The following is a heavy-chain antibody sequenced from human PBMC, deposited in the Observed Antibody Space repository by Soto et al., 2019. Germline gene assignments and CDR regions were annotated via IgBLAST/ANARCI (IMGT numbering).Heavy chain of an antibody. Sequence: QVTLKDSGPVLVKPTETLTLTCTVAGFSLSNASMSGSWIRQPPWKALEWLAHIFSNDEKSYSTALRTRLITSQETSKSHVVLTGTNMDTVDTATYSWARMAAGSSWYGNAFDLWGQGPMVTVSS. D-gene: IGHD6-13*01. V-gene: IGHV2-26*01. CDR3: ARMAAGSSWYGNAFDL. CDR1: GFSLSNASMS. CDR2: IFSNDEK. J-gene: IGHJ3*01.